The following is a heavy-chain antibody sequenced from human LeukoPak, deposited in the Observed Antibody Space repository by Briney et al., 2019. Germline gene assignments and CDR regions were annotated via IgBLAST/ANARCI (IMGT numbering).Heavy chain of an antibody. J-gene: IGHJ6*04. V-gene: IGHV4-61*01. CDR2: IYYSGST. CDR3: ARDRDPAYYYGSGYGMDV. D-gene: IGHD3-10*01. Sequence: PSETLSLTCTVSGGSISSSSYYWSWIRQPPGKGLEWIGYIYYSGSTNYNPSLKSRVTISVDTSKNQFSLKLSSVTAADTAVYYCARDRDPAYYYGSGYGMDVWGKGTTVTVSS. CDR1: GGSISSSSYY.